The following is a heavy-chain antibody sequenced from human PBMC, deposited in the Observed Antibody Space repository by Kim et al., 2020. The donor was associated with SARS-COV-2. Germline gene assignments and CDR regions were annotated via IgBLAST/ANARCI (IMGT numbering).Heavy chain of an antibody. D-gene: IGHD3-10*01. V-gene: IGHV3-7*03. Sequence: GGSLRLSCAASGFTFSSYWMSWVRQAPGKGLEWVANIKQDGSEKYYVDSVKGRFTISRDNAKNSLYLQMNSLRAEDTAVYYCARDLRREVRDISRDYYGMDVWGQGTTVTVSS. CDR3: ARDLRREVRDISRDYYGMDV. J-gene: IGHJ6*02. CDR2: IKQDGSEK. CDR1: GFTFSSYW.